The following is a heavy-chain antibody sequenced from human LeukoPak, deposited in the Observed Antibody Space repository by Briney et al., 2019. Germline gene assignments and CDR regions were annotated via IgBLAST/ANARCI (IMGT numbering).Heavy chain of an antibody. J-gene: IGHJ4*02. D-gene: IGHD3-22*01. CDR3: ARDLYYYDSSGYYGEDYFDY. CDR1: GGSISSYY. Sequence: QPSETLSLTCTVSGGSISSYYWSWIRQPPGKGLEWIGYIYYSGSTNYNPSLKSRVTISVDTSKNQFSLKLSSVTAADTAVYYCARDLYYYDSSGYYGEDYFDYWGQGTLVTVSS. V-gene: IGHV4-59*12. CDR2: IYYSGST.